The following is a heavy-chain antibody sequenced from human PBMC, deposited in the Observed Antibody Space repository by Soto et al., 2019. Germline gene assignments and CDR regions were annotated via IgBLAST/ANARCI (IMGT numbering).Heavy chain of an antibody. CDR2: INNDGSNA. CDR3: VRGGGGGLFDP. V-gene: IGHV3-74*01. D-gene: IGHD2-15*01. J-gene: IGHJ5*02. Sequence: GSLRLSCRGSGFTFSNSWMHWVRHTPGKGLVWVSRINNDGSNAAYADSVKGRFTISRDNARRSLSLQMNSLTVDDTAIYYCVRGGGGGLFDPWGQGSMVTVSS. CDR1: GFTFSNSW.